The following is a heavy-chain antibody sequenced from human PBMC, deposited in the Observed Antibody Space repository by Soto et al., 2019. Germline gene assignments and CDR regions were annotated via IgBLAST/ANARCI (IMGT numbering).Heavy chain of an antibody. CDR3: ARDVVVPAAKGYFDY. CDR2: ISAYNGNT. Sequence: GASVKVSCKASGYTFTSYGISWVRQAPGQGLEWMGWISAYNGNTNYAQKLQGRVTMTTDTSTSTAYMELRSLRSDDTAVYYCARDVVVPAAKGYFDYWGQGTLVTVSS. CDR1: GYTFTSYG. J-gene: IGHJ4*02. V-gene: IGHV1-18*01. D-gene: IGHD2-2*01.